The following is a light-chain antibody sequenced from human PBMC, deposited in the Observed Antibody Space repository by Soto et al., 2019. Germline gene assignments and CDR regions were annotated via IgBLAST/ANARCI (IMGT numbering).Light chain of an antibody. V-gene: IGLV2-14*01. Sequence: QSVLTQPASVSGSPGQSITISCTGTSSDVGGYDYVSWYQQLPGKAPKLLIYDVNNRPSGVSHRFSGSKSGNTASLTISGLQAEDEADYYCSSYAGSYTLYVFGTGTKVTVL. CDR2: DVN. CDR3: SSYAGSYTLYV. CDR1: SSDVGGYDY. J-gene: IGLJ1*01.